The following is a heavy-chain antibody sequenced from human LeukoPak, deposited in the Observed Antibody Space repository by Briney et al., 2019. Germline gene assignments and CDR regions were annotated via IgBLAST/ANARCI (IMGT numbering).Heavy chain of an antibody. Sequence: GGGLRLACAVSGITSGSFAMSWVRETLEEDLEWLGFITANGAGIYYGPSENGRSTISRDNSNNTLYLQINSLRVDDTAIYYCATGPRSGSFQFWGRGTQVIVSS. CDR2: ITANGAGI. CDR3: ATGPRSGSFQF. J-gene: IGHJ4*02. CDR1: GITSGSFA. V-gene: IGHV3-23*01. D-gene: IGHD3-10*01.